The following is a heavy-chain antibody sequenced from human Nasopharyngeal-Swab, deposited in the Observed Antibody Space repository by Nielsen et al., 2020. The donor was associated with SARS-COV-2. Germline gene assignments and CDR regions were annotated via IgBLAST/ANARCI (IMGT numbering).Heavy chain of an antibody. Sequence: GESLKISCAASGFSVNNNHMNWVRQAPGKGLEWVSVLYAGGTTNYADSVKGRFTISRDNSKNTLYLQMNSLRAEDTAVYYCARLWNSGSYPSYYYGMDVWGQGTTVTVSS. CDR3: ARLWNSGSYPSYYYGMDV. CDR2: LYAGGTT. CDR1: GFSVNNNH. V-gene: IGHV3-53*01. D-gene: IGHD1-26*01. J-gene: IGHJ6*02.